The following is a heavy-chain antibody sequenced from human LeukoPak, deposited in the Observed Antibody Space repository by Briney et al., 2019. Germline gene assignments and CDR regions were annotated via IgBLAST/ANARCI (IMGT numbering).Heavy chain of an antibody. CDR1: GFTFSTYA. J-gene: IGHJ4*02. D-gene: IGHD3-10*01. CDR3: ARDPRFTMVRGVAFDY. V-gene: IGHV3-30-3*01. CDR2: ISYDGSNK. Sequence: PGRSLRLSCAASGFTFSTYAMHWVRQAPGKGLEWVAVISYDGSNKYYADSVKGRFTISRDNSKNTLYLQMSSLRAEDTAVYYCARDPRFTMVRGVAFDYWGQGTLVTVSS.